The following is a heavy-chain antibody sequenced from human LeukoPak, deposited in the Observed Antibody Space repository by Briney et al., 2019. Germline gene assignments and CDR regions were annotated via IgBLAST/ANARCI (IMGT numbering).Heavy chain of an antibody. CDR3: ARDYYDSSGYHWVFDY. J-gene: IGHJ4*02. CDR2: STGTGYST. V-gene: IGHV3-23*01. D-gene: IGHD3-22*01. CDR1: EFTFSNYA. Sequence: GGSLRLSCAASEFTFSNYAMSWVRQAPGKGLEWVSGSTGTGYSTYYADSVKGRFTISRDNSKNTLYLQMNSLRAEDTAVYYCARDYYDSSGYHWVFDYWGQGTLVTVSS.